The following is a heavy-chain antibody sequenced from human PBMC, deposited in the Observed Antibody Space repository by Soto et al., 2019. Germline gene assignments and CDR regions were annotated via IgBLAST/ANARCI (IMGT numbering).Heavy chain of an antibody. V-gene: IGHV3-33*01. Sequence: GGSLRLSCAASGFTFSSYGMHWVRQAPGKGLEWVAVIWYDGSNKYYADSVKGRFTISRDNSKNTLYLQMNSLRAEDTAVYYCAILDSRPIAAAGSLFDYWGQGTLVTVSS. CDR3: AILDSRPIAAAGSLFDY. J-gene: IGHJ4*02. CDR1: GFTFSSYG. D-gene: IGHD6-13*01. CDR2: IWYDGSNK.